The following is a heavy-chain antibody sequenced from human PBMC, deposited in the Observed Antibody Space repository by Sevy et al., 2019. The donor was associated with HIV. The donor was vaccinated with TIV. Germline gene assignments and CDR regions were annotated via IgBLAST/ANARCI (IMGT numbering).Heavy chain of an antibody. D-gene: IGHD3-22*01. CDR1: GFNFSPYA. CDR3: EKAGYYYDRRSSDWFDP. J-gene: IGHJ5*02. Sequence: GGSLRLSCAASGFNFSPYAMHWVRQGPGKGLEWVATVSSDGTTRSYVDSFKGRFSFSRDNSKNTLYLQMNNLTPEDKAVYYCEKAGYYYDRRSSDWFDPWGPGTLVTVSS. V-gene: IGHV3-30*18. CDR2: VSSDGTTR.